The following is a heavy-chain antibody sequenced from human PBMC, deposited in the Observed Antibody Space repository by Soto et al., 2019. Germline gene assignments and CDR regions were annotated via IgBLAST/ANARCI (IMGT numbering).Heavy chain of an antibody. CDR3: AAVRVFGVVSYDAFDI. CDR1: GFTITSSA. Sequence: SVKVSCKASGFTITSSALQWVRQARGQRLEWIGWIVVGSGNTNYAQKFQERVTITRDMSTSTAYMELSSLRSEDTAVYYCAAVRVFGVVSYDAFDIWGQGTMVTVSS. D-gene: IGHD3-3*01. J-gene: IGHJ3*02. CDR2: IVVGSGNT. V-gene: IGHV1-58*01.